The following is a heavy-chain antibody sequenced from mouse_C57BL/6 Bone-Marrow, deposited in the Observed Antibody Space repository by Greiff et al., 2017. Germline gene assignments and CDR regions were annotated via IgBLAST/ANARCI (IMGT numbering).Heavy chain of an antibody. V-gene: IGHV5-4*03. D-gene: IGHD2-1*01. J-gene: IGHJ1*03. CDR1: GFTFSSYA. CDR2: ISDGGSYT. CDR3: ARGYGNYVHSYFDV. Sequence: EVKLVESGGGLVKPGGSLKLSCAASGFTFSSYAMSWVRQTPEKRLEWVATISDGGSYTYYPDNVKGRFTISRDNAKNNLYLQMSHLKSEDTAMYYCARGYGNYVHSYFDVWGTGTTVTVSS.